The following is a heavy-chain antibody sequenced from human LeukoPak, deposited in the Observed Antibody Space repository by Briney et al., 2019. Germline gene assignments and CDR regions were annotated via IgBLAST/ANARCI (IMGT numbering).Heavy chain of an antibody. V-gene: IGHV4-59*01. CDR2: IYYSGST. J-gene: IGHJ5*02. D-gene: IGHD5-18*01. CDR3: ARDVRYSYGLVWFDP. CDR1: GGSISSYY. Sequence: SETLSLTCTVSGGSISSYYWTWIRQPAGKGLEWIGYIYYSGSTNYNPSLKSRVTISVDTSKNQFSLKLSSVTAADTAVYYCARDVRYSYGLVWFDPWGQGTLVTVSS.